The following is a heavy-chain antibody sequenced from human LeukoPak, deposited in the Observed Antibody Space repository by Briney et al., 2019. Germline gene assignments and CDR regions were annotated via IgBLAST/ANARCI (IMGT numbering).Heavy chain of an antibody. V-gene: IGHV1-46*01. CDR2: INPSGGST. CDR1: GYIFTDYY. Sequence: ASVKVSCKASGYIFTDYYIHWVRQAPGQGLEWMGLINPSGGSTTYAQKFQGRVTVTRDTSTSTVYMELSSLRSEDTAVYYCARGGYGDRIDYWGQGTLVSVSS. CDR3: ARGGYGDRIDY. J-gene: IGHJ4*02. D-gene: IGHD4-17*01.